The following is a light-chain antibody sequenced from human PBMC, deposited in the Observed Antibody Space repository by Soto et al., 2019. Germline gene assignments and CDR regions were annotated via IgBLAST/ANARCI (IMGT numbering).Light chain of an antibody. J-gene: IGKJ1*01. CDR2: GAS. CDR3: QQYGSSPVT. Sequence: EIVLTQSPGTLSLSPGERATLSCRASQSVSSSYLAWYQQKPGQAPRHLIYGASSRATGIPDRFSGSGSGTDFTLTISRLEPEDFAVYYCQQYGSSPVTFGQGTKVEIK. CDR1: QSVSSSY. V-gene: IGKV3-20*01.